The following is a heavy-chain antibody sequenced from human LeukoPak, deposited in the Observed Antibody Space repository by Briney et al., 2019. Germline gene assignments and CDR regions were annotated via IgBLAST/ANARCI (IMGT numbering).Heavy chain of an antibody. CDR2: INPYTGGT. D-gene: IGHD3-10*01. J-gene: IGHJ3*02. V-gene: IGHV1-2*02. Sequence: ASVKVSCKASGYTFTDYYMHWVRQAPGQGLEWMGWINPYTGGTNYAQKFQGRVTMTRDTSISTACMDLSRLKSDDTAICYCAITYYYGSGTNGAFDIWGQGTMVTVSS. CDR3: AITYYYGSGTNGAFDI. CDR1: GYTFTDYY.